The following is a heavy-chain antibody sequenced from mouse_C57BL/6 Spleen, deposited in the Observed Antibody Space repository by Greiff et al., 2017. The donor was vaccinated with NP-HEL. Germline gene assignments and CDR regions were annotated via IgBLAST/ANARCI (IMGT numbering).Heavy chain of an antibody. D-gene: IGHD2-4*01. Sequence: QVQLQQSGAELVRPGTSVKMSCKASGYTFTNYWIGWAKQRPGHGLEWIGDIYPGGGYTNYNEKFKGKATLTADKSSSTAYMQFSSLTSEDSAIYYCARNDYDFAMDYWGQGTSVTVSS. V-gene: IGHV1-63*01. CDR3: ARNDYDFAMDY. J-gene: IGHJ4*01. CDR1: GYTFTNYW. CDR2: IYPGGGYT.